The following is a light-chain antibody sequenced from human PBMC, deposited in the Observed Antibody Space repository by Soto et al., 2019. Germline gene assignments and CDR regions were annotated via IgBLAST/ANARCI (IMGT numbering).Light chain of an antibody. CDR1: QSVNNN. V-gene: IGKV3-15*01. CDR2: GAS. J-gene: IGKJ2*01. Sequence: EIILTQSPASLSVSPGERATLSCRASQSVNNNLAWYQQKRGQAPRLLIYGASTRATGIPGRFRGSGSGTEFTLTITSLQSEAFAVYFCQQHNNWPPDTFGQGTKLEIK. CDR3: QQHNNWPPDT.